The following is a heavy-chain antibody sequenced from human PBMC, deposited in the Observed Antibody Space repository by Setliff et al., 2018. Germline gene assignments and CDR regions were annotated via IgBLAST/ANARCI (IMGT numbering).Heavy chain of an antibody. D-gene: IGHD3-10*01. CDR1: GFTFSGSA. CDR2: IRSKANSYAT. Sequence: GGSLRLSCAASGFTFSGSAMHWVRQASGKGLEWVGRIRSKANSYATAYAASVKGRFTISRDNANNTLYLHMNSLRAEDTAVFYCVGESAMVRGVISWGQGTVVTVSS. V-gene: IGHV3-73*01. CDR3: VGESAMVRGVIS. J-gene: IGHJ3*01.